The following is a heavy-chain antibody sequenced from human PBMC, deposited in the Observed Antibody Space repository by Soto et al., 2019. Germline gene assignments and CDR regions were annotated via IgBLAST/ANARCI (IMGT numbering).Heavy chain of an antibody. CDR3: AHAELVDPPMFKS. Sequence: QITLKKSGPPLVKPTQTLTLTCTFSGFSLSSTGVGLGWIRQPPGKTLEWLALIYWDDVKRYNPSLQSRLTITKDTSKNQVVLTMTNMNPVDTGTYYCAHAELVDPPMFKSWGQGILVTVPS. V-gene: IGHV2-5*02. CDR1: GFSLSSTGVG. J-gene: IGHJ4*02. CDR2: IYWDDVK. D-gene: IGHD5-18*01.